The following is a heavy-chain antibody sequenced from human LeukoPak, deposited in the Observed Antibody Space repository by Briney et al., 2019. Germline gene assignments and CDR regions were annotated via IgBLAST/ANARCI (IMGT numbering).Heavy chain of an antibody. J-gene: IGHJ5*02. CDR1: GYTFTSYY. V-gene: IGHV1-2*06. CDR2: IKSDSGDT. CDR3: VRDRPHNWFDP. Sequence: ASVKVSCKASGYTFTSYYIHWVRQAPGQGLEWMGLIKSDSGDTNYAQNFRGRVTMTRDTSITTAYMELNRLTSDDTAVYYCVRDRPHNWFDPWGQGTLVTVSS.